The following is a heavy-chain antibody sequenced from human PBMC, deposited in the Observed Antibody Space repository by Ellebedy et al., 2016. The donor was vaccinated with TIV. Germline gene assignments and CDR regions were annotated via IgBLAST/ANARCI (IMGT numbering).Heavy chain of an antibody. CDR2: IYYSGST. D-gene: IGHD1-26*01. CDR3: ARDRGGLGGSYYDY. Sequence: SETLSLTCTVSGGSIRSYYWGWIRQPPGKGLEWIGYIYYSGSTNYNPSLKSRVTISVDTSKNQFSLKLTSVTAADTAVYYCARDRGGLGGSYYDYWGQGTLVTVSS. CDR1: GGSIRSYY. J-gene: IGHJ4*02. V-gene: IGHV4-59*01.